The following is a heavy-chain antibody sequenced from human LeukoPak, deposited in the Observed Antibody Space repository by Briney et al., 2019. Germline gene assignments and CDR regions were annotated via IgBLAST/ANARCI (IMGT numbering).Heavy chain of an antibody. J-gene: IGHJ4*02. Sequence: ASVKDSCKASGYTFTGYYMHWVRQAPGQGLEWMGWINPNSGGTNYAQKFQGRVTMTRDTSISTAYMELSRLRSDDTAVYYCARDILGYCSSTSCPFDYWGQGTLVTVSS. V-gene: IGHV1-2*02. D-gene: IGHD2-2*01. CDR3: ARDILGYCSSTSCPFDY. CDR1: GYTFTGYY. CDR2: INPNSGGT.